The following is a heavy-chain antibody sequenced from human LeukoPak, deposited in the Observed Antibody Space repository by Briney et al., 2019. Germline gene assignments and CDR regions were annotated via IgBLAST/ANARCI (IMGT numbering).Heavy chain of an antibody. V-gene: IGHV3-74*01. CDR1: GFPFSSYA. J-gene: IGHJ4*02. CDR2: IKSDGRTT. Sequence: GGSLRLSCAASGFPFSSYAMYWVRQAPGEGLEWVSRIKSDGRTTNYAGSVKGRFTISRDNAKNTVYLQMNSLRAEDTAVYYCARGFRDYWGQGTLVTVSS. CDR3: ARGFRDY.